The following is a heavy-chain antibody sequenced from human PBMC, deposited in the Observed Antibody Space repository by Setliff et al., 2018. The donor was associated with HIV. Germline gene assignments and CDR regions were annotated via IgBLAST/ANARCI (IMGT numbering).Heavy chain of an antibody. CDR2: INPSGGST. J-gene: IGHJ3*02. CDR3: ARESQDSSGYFGTFDI. D-gene: IGHD3-22*01. V-gene: IGHV1-46*01. Sequence: ASVKVSCKAYGYIIVDYDINWVRQAPGQGLDWMGIINPSGGSTSYAQKFQGRVTMTRDTSTSTVYMELSSLRSEDTAVYYCARESQDSSGYFGTFDIWGQGTMVT. CDR1: GYIIVDYD.